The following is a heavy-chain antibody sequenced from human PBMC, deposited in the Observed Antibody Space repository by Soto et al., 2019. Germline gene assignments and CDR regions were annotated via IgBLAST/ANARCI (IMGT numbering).Heavy chain of an antibody. Sequence: QAQLVQSGGEMKKAGASVKVSCKASGYTFTTYGITWVRQAPGQGLDWMGWINPLKGDTKSAANFQDRVTMATDTSTKKTYMAPRSLRSYDMVVYYCARIKIPAAVLCAFDVWGQGTLVTVSS. CDR1: GYTFTTYG. CDR2: INPLKGDT. D-gene: IGHD2-2*01. J-gene: IGHJ3*01. CDR3: ARIKIPAAVLCAFDV. V-gene: IGHV1-18*03.